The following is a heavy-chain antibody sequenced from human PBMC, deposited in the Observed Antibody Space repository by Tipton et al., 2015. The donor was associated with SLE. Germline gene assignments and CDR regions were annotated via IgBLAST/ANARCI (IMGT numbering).Heavy chain of an antibody. CDR2: ISSSGSTI. D-gene: IGHD6-13*01. CDR3: AREPPGIAAAGFDY. Sequence: SLRLSCAASGFTFSDYNMSWIRQAPGKGREWVSYISSSGSTISYADSVKGRVTISRDNAKNSLYLQMNSLRAEDTAVYYCAREPPGIAAAGFDYWGQGTLVTVSS. CDR1: GFTFSDYN. V-gene: IGHV3-11*04. J-gene: IGHJ4*02.